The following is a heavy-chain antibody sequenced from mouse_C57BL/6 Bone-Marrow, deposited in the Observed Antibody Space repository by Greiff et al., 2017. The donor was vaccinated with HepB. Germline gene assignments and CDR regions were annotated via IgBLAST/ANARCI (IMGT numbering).Heavy chain of an antibody. V-gene: IGHV5-17*02. D-gene: IGHD2-14*01. CDR1: GFTFSGFG. Sequence: EVKLVESGGGLVQPGGSRKLSCAASGFTFSGFGIHWVRRAPEKGLEWVAYISSGSGTIYYVDTVKGRFPISRDNPKNTLFLQMTSLRSEDTAMYYCVREDRYDGAMDYWGQGTSVTVSS. J-gene: IGHJ4*01. CDR3: VREDRYDGAMDY. CDR2: ISSGSGTI.